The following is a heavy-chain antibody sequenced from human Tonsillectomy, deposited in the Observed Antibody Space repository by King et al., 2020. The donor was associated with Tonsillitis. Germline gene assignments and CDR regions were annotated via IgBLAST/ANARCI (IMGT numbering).Heavy chain of an antibody. CDR2: IRRKAYGATT. Sequence: VQLVESGGGLVQPGRSLRLSCTASGFTFGDYAMSWFRQAPGKGREWVGFIRRKAYGATTEYAASLKGRFTISRDDSKSIAYLQMNSLKTEDTAVYYCTGGAWELLDYWGQGTLVTVSS. J-gene: IGHJ4*02. V-gene: IGHV3-49*03. D-gene: IGHD1-26*01. CDR3: TGGAWELLDY. CDR1: GFTFGDYA.